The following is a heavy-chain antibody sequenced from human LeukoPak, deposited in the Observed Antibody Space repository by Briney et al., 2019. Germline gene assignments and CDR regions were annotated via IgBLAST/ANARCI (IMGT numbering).Heavy chain of an antibody. Sequence: GGSLRLSCASSGFTFSRSWLHGVRQAPGKGLVWLSRINSDGGDTTYADSVKGRFTISRDNAKNTLYLQMNSLRAEDTAMYYCARASGTDCSGSRQRDYWGQGTLVTVSS. CDR1: GFTFSRSW. D-gene: IGHD2-15*01. V-gene: IGHV3-74*01. CDR2: INSDGGDT. CDR3: ARASGTDCSGSRQRDY. J-gene: IGHJ4*02.